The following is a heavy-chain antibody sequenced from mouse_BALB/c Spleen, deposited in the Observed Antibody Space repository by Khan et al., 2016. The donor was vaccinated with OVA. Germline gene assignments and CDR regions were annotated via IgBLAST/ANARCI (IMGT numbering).Heavy chain of an antibody. J-gene: IGHJ3*01. CDR1: GFTFSSYS. Sequence: DVQLVESGGDLVKPGGSLKLSCAASGFTFSSYSMSWVRQTPDKRLEWVATISSGGDYTYYPDNVKGRFTISRDNAKNTLYLQMSSLKSEDTAMYDCASHLTGSFAYWGQGTLVTVSA. D-gene: IGHD4-1*01. CDR2: ISSGGDYT. V-gene: IGHV5-6*01. CDR3: ASHLTGSFAY.